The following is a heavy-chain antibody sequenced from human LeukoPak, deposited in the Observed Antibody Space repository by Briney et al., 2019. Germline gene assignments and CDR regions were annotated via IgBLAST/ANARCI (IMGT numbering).Heavy chain of an antibody. D-gene: IGHD3-3*01. CDR3: ASGGVVNIPGGWFDP. J-gene: IGHJ5*02. V-gene: IGHV4-59*12. CDR2: IYYSGST. Sequence: KPSETLSLTCTVSGGSISSYYWSWIRQPPGKGLEWIGYIYYSGSTNYNPSLKSRVTISVDTSKNQFSLKLSSVTAAGTAVYYCASGGVVNIPGGWFDPWGQGTLVTVSS. CDR1: GGSISSYY.